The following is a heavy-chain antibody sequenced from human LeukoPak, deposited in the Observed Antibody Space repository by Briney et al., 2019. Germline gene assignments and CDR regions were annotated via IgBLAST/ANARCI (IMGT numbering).Heavy chain of an antibody. CDR1: GGSFSGYY. V-gene: IGHV4-59*01. CDR3: ARDAPYYYGSGSRTYYYYYMDV. CDR2: IYYSGST. J-gene: IGHJ6*03. Sequence: SETLSLTCAVYGGSFSGYYWSWIRQPPGKGLEWIGYIYYSGSTNYNPSLKSRVTISVDTSKNQFSLKLSSVTAADTAVYYCARDAPYYYGSGSRTYYYYYMDVWGKGTTVTISS. D-gene: IGHD3-10*01.